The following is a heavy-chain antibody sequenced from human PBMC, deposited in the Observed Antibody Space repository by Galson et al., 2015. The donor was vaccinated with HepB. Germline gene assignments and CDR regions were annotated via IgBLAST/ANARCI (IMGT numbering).Heavy chain of an antibody. CDR2: ISSSSSYI. CDR1: GFTFSSYS. J-gene: IGHJ3*02. Sequence: SLRLSCAASGFTFSSYSVSWVRQAPGKGLEWVSSISSSSSYIYYADSVKGRFTISRDNAKNSLYLQMNSLRAEDTAVYYCARISITMVRPGTFDIWGQGTMVTVSS. CDR3: ARISITMVRPGTFDI. D-gene: IGHD3-10*01. V-gene: IGHV3-21*01.